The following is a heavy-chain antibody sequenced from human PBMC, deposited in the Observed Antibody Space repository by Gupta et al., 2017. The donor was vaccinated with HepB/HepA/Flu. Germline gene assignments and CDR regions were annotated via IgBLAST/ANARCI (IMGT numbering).Heavy chain of an antibody. J-gene: IGHJ4*02. Sequence: EVQLLESGGGLVQPGGSLRLSCAASGFTFSRSSMSWVRQAPGKGLEWVSGISSSGGTTYYADSVKGRFTISRDNSKNTLYLQMNSLRAEDTATYYCAKRTERREFDYWGRGTLVTVSS. V-gene: IGHV3-23*01. CDR3: AKRTERREFDY. CDR2: ISSSGGTT. D-gene: IGHD1-1*01. CDR1: GFTFSRSS.